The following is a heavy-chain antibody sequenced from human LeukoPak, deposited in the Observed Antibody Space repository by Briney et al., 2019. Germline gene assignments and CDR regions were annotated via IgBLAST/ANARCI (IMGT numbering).Heavy chain of an antibody. D-gene: IGHD3-9*01. CDR3: ATTGVRYFDWPYYYMDV. Sequence: SGGSLRLSCAASGFTFSSYEMNWVRQAPGKGLEWVSYISSSGSTIYYADSVKGRFTISRDNAKNSLYLQMNSLRAEDTAVYYCATTGVRYFDWPYYYMDVWGKGTTVTISS. CDR2: ISSSGSTI. V-gene: IGHV3-48*03. J-gene: IGHJ6*03. CDR1: GFTFSSYE.